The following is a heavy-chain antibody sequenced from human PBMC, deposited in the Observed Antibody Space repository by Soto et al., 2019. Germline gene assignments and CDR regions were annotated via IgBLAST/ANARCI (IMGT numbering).Heavy chain of an antibody. CDR3: ARERHYYDSSGYYYFDY. CDR2: ISSSGSTI. J-gene: IGHJ4*02. CDR1: GFTFSDYY. Sequence: GGSLRLSCAASGFTFSDYYMSWIRQAPGKGLEWVSYISSSGSTIYYADSVKGRFTISRDNAKNSLYLQMNSLRAEDMAVYYCARERHYYDSSGYYYFDYWGQGTLVTVSS. D-gene: IGHD3-22*01. V-gene: IGHV3-11*01.